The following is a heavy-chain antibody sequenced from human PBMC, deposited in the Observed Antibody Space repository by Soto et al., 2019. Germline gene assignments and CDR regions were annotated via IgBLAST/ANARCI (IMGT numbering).Heavy chain of an antibody. CDR2: RYDDGST. CDR3: ARDQITGLFDY. D-gene: IGHD2-8*02. J-gene: IGHJ4*02. Sequence: PSETLALTCTVSGDSIRNVNYYWGWIRQPPGKGLEWIVSRYDDGSTFYNPSLKGRVTVSIDTSKKQFSLKMTSVTAADKGVYYCARDQITGLFDYWGQGTLVTVSS. V-gene: IGHV4-39*02. CDR1: GDSIRNVNYY.